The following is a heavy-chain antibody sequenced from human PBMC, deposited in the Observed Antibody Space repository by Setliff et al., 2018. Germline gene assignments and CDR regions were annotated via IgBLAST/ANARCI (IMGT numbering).Heavy chain of an antibody. CDR1: GYTFTSYA. CDR2: VNAGNGNT. D-gene: IGHD3-3*01. V-gene: IGHV1-3*01. Sequence: GASVKVSCKASGYTFTSYAMHWVRQAPGQRLEWMGWVNAGNGNTKYSQKFQGRVTITRDTSASTDYMELSSLRSEDTAVYYCAREFTRYYNFWSAHRYYMDVWGKGTTVTVSS. CDR3: AREFTRYYNFWSAHRYYMDV. J-gene: IGHJ6*03.